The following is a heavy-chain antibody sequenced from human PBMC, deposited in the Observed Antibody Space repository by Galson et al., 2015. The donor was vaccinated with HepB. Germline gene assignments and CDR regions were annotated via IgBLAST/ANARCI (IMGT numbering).Heavy chain of an antibody. D-gene: IGHD3-22*01. CDR3: ARKHYYDSSGHYYFDY. CDR2: ISTGGSQT. J-gene: IGHJ4*02. Sequence: SLRLSCAVSGFIFSDYWMDWVRQAPGKGLVWVARISTGGSQTRYADSVKGRFTVSRDNAQNSLFLQMNSLRVEDTAMYYCARKHYYDSSGHYYFDYWGQGALVTVSS. CDR1: GFIFSDYW. V-gene: IGHV3-74*01.